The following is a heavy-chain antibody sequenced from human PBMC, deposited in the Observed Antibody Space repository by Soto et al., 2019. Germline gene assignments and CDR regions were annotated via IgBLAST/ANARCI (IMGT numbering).Heavy chain of an antibody. D-gene: IGHD2-15*01. J-gene: IGHJ4*02. CDR3: AEAPGYCSGGSCYFDY. V-gene: IGHV3-23*01. CDR1: GFTFSSYA. Sequence: PGGSLRLSCAASGFTFSSYAMSWVRQAPGKGLEWVSAISGSGGSTYYADSVKGRFTISRDNSKNTLYLQMNSLRAEDTAVYYCAEAPGYCSGGSCYFDYWGQGTLVTVSS. CDR2: ISGSGGST.